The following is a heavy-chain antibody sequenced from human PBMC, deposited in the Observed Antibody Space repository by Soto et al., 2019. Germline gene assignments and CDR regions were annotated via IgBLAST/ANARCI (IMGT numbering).Heavy chain of an antibody. CDR2: INHSGST. Sequence: SETLSLTCTVSGGSISSTSYSWTWIRQPPGKGLEWIGEINHSGSTYYNPSLKSRVTISVDTSKNQFSLKLASVTAADTAVYYCARVKDCSGGSCYSFDYWGQGTLVTVSS. CDR3: ARVKDCSGGSCYSFDY. V-gene: IGHV4-39*07. J-gene: IGHJ4*02. D-gene: IGHD2-15*01. CDR1: GGSISSTSYS.